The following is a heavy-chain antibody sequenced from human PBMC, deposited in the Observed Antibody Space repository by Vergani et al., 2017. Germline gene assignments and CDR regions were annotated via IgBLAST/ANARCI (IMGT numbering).Heavy chain of an antibody. Sequence: EVQLVESGGGLVKPGGSLRLSCAASGFTFSNAWMSWVRQAPGKGLEWVGRIKSKTDGGTTDYAEPVKGRFTISRDDSKNTLYLQMNSLKTEDTAVYYCTTDGYDSSGYYYVGAFDIWGQGTMVTVSS. V-gene: IGHV3-15*01. CDR3: TTDGYDSSGYYYVGAFDI. CDR1: GFTFSNAW. CDR2: IKSKTDGGTT. J-gene: IGHJ3*02. D-gene: IGHD3-22*01.